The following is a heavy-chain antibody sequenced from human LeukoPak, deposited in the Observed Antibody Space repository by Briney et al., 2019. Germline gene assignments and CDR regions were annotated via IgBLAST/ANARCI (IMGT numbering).Heavy chain of an antibody. V-gene: IGHV3-53*01. CDR2: IYSGGST. CDR1: GFTVSSNY. Sequence: GGSLRLSCAASGFTVSSNYMSWGRHAPAKGLEWVSVIYSGGSTYYADSVKGRFTICRDNTKNTLYLQMNSLRAEETAVYYCARLPPWQTVHNFMAVWGKGTTVTVSS. CDR3: ARLPPWQTVHNFMAV. J-gene: IGHJ6*03. D-gene: IGHD6-6*01.